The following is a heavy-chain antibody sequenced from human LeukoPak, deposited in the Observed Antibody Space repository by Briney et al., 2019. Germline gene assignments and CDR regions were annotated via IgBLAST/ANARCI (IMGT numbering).Heavy chain of an antibody. D-gene: IGHD6-13*01. CDR1: GGSISSYY. V-gene: IGHV4-4*07. CDR2: IYTSGST. Sequence: SETLSLTCTVSGGSISSYYWSWIRQPAGKGLEWIGRIYTSGSTNYNPSLKSRVTMSVDTSKNQFSLKLSSVTAADTAVYYCAREGPRGAAADAFDIWGQGTMVTVSS. J-gene: IGHJ3*02. CDR3: AREGPRGAAADAFDI.